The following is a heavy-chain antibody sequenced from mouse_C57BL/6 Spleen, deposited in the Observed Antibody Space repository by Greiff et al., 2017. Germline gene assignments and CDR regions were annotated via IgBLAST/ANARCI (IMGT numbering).Heavy chain of an antibody. Sequence: EVQRVESGGGLVKPGGSLKLSCAASGFTFSSYAMSWVRQTPEKRLEWVATISDGGSYTYYPDNVKGRFTISRDNAKNTLYLQMSHLKSEDTAMYYFARDRWLLNAMDYWGQGTSVTVSS. CDR2: ISDGGSYT. CDR1: GFTFSSYA. CDR3: ARDRWLLNAMDY. J-gene: IGHJ4*01. V-gene: IGHV5-4*01. D-gene: IGHD2-3*01.